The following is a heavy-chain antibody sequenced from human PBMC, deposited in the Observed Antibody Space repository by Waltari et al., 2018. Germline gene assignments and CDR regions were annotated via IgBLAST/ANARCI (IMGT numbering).Heavy chain of an antibody. CDR3: ARQDPKYQYAMAV. CDR1: GYHFSPNW. J-gene: IGHJ6*02. CDR2: IYPDDPEN. D-gene: IGHD2-2*01. V-gene: IGHV5-51*01. Sequence: EVPLVQSGAEVNTPGESLKISCKDSGYHFSPNWIGWVRQMPGIGLVGVGIIYPDDPENSKSPSFQGQVTISADRSINTAYLEWRSLKASDTALYFCARQDPKYQYAMAVWGQGTSVTVS.